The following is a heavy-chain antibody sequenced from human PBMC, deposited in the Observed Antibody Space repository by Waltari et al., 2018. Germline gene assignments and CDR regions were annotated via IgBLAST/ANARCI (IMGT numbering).Heavy chain of an antibody. J-gene: IGHJ4*02. V-gene: IGHV3-7*04. D-gene: IGHD3-10*01. CDR1: GFTFSNFW. CDR2: IKQDGSEE. CDR3: VRGAGWLLEY. Sequence: EVHLVESGGGLVQPGGSLRLSCAASGFTFSNFWMNWARQAPGKGPECVANIKQDGSEEYYVDSVKGRFTISRDNAKNSLYLQMNSLRVEDTAVYYCVRGAGWLLEYWGQGTLATVSS.